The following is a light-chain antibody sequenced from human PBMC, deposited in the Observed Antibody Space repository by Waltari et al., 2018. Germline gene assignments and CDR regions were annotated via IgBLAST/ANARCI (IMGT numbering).Light chain of an antibody. CDR2: DAS. V-gene: IGKV3-11*01. CDR1: QSVSSY. Sequence: EIVLTQSPATLSLSPGDRATLPRRASQSVSSYLAWYQQKPGQAPRLLIYDASNRATGIPARFSGSGSGTDFTLTISSLEPEDFAVYYCQQRSNWPRTFGQGTKVEIK. CDR3: QQRSNWPRT. J-gene: IGKJ1*01.